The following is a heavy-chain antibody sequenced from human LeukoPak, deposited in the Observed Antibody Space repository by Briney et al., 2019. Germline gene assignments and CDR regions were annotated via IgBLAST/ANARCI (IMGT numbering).Heavy chain of an antibody. Sequence: SETLSLTCAVYGGTFSDYYWSWIRQPPGKGLEWIGEINHSGSTNYNPSLKSRVTISVDTSKNQFSLKLSSVTAADTAVYYCVSYSSSWFRFDYWGQGTLVTVSS. CDR1: GGTFSDYY. V-gene: IGHV4-34*08. D-gene: IGHD6-13*01. CDR3: VSYSSSWFRFDY. J-gene: IGHJ4*02. CDR2: INHSGST.